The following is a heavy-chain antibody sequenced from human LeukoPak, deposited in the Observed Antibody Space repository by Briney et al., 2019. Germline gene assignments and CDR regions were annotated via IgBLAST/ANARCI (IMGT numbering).Heavy chain of an antibody. CDR1: GGSFSGYY. V-gene: IGHV4-4*07. CDR2: IYTSGST. J-gene: IGHJ4*02. Sequence: SETLSLTCAVYGGSFSGYYWSWIRQPAGKGLEWIGRIYTSGSTNYNPSLKSRVTISVDTSKNQFSLNLRSVTAADTAVYYCARDICGYNYGCFDSWGQGTLVTVSS. D-gene: IGHD5-18*01. CDR3: ARDICGYNYGCFDS.